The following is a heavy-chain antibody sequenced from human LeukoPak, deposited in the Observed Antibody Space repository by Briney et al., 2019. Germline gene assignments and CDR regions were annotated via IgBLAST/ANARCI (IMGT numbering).Heavy chain of an antibody. CDR3: ASAAGWELGY. CDR1: VSSGLTRW. J-gene: IGHJ4*02. Sequence: GGSLRLSCVASVSSGLTRWMNWVRQAPEKGLEWVAIIKEDGSDKYYVDSVKGRFTISRDNAKNSVYLQMNSLRVEDTAVYYCASAAGWELGYWGQGTLVTVSS. CDR2: IKEDGSDK. V-gene: IGHV3-7*01. D-gene: IGHD3-10*01.